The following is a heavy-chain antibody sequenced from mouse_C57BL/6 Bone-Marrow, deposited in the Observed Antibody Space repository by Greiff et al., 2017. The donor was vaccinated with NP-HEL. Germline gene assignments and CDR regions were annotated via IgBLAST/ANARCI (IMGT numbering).Heavy chain of an antibody. CDR1: GFTFSSYA. V-gene: IGHV5-9-1*02. CDR3: TRGGNGSNFDY. Sequence: EVMLVESGEGLVKPGGSLKLSCAASGFTFSSYAMSWVRQTPEKRLEWVAYISSGGDYIYYADTVKGRFTISRDNARNTLYLQMSSLKSEDTAMYYCTRGGNGSNFDYWGQGTTLTVSS. J-gene: IGHJ2*01. D-gene: IGHD1-1*01. CDR2: ISSGGDYI.